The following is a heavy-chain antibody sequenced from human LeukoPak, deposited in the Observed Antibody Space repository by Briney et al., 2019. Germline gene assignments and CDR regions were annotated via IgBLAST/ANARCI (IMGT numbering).Heavy chain of an antibody. CDR2: IYYSGST. V-gene: IGHV4-31*03. CDR1: GGSINSGAYY. CDR3: AKVPSYAKAFDI. D-gene: IGHD2-2*01. Sequence: PSETLSLTCTVSGGSINSGAYYWSWIRQHPGKGLEWIGYIYYSGSTYYNPSLKTRVIMSVDTSKNQFSLKLNSVTAADTAVYYCAKVPSYAKAFDIWSQGTMVTVSS. J-gene: IGHJ3*02.